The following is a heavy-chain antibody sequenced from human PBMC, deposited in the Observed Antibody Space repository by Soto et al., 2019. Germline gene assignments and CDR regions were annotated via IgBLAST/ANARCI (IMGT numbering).Heavy chain of an antibody. CDR3: ARGPKDIVVVPAAIGMGYCYYYMDV. Sequence: SETLSLTCAVYGGSFSGYYWSWIRQPPGKGLEWIGEINHSGSTNYNPSLKSRVTISVDTSKNQFSLKLSSVTAADTAVYYCARGPKDIVVVPAAIGMGYCYYYMDVWGKGTTVTVS. J-gene: IGHJ6*03. V-gene: IGHV4-34*01. D-gene: IGHD2-2*01. CDR1: GGSFSGYY. CDR2: INHSGST.